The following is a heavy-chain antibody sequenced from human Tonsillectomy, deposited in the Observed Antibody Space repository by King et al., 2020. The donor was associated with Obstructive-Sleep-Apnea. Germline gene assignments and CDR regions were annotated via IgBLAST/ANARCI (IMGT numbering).Heavy chain of an antibody. Sequence: VQLVESGGDLVQPGGSLRLSCAASRFTFNNHAMSWVRQAPGKGLEWVSAISGSGGSTYYADSVKGRFTISRDNSKNTLYLQMNSLRAEDTAVYYCAKDGDGYYDILTGYYNSEASMDVWGQGTTVTVSS. CDR2: ISGSGGST. J-gene: IGHJ6*02. D-gene: IGHD3-9*01. V-gene: IGHV3-23*04. CDR3: AKDGDGYYDILTGYYNSEASMDV. CDR1: RFTFNNHA.